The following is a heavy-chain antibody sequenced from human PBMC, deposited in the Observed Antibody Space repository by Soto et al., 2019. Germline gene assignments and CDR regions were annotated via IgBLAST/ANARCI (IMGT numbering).Heavy chain of an antibody. Sequence: SETLSHTCSNSGNPLSYGSYYSSWVRQSPRKTLEWIGFVYHTGATYYHPSLESRVTMAVDMSKNEFSLKLTSVTAADTATYYCAREGHSSWEWLDPWGQGILVTVSS. J-gene: IGHJ5*02. CDR3: AREGHSSWEWLDP. D-gene: IGHD1-26*01. V-gene: IGHV4-31*03. CDR1: GNPLSYGSYY. CDR2: VYHTGAT.